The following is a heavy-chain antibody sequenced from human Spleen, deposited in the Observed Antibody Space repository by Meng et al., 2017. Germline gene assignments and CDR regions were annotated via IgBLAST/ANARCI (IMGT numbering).Heavy chain of an antibody. D-gene: IGHD6-13*01. V-gene: IGHV3-74*01. CDR2: INNAGGSR. J-gene: IGHJ5*02. CDR1: GFTFRTYG. CDR3: ARGGIATTGTSA. Sequence: EVQLVESGGGLVQPGGSLRLSCEASGFTFRTYGMHWVRQARGKGLVWVSRINNAGGSRNYADSVKGRFTIARDNAKNTLYLQMNSLRAEDTAVYYCARGGIATTGTSAWGQGTLVTVSS.